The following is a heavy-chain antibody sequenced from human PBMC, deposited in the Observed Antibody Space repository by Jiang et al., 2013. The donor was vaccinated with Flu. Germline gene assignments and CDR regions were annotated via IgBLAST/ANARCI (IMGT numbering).Heavy chain of an antibody. V-gene: IGHV4-59*11. CDR3: AREEGYYYDGSGNNWFDP. CDR2: IYDSGRT. J-gene: IGHJ5*02. Sequence: GPGLVKPSETLSLTCSVSGVSIHSQFWSWIRQPPGKGLEWIGYFGYIYDSGRTKYNPSLKSRVSISVDTSKNQFSLNLRSVTAADTAVYYCAREEGYYYDGSGNNWFDPWGQGTLVTVSS. CDR1: GVSIHSQF. D-gene: IGHD3-22*01.